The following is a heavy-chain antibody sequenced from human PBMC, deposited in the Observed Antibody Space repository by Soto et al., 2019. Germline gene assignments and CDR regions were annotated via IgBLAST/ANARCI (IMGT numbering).Heavy chain of an antibody. CDR3: ASSVAKYYYYGIDV. J-gene: IGHJ6*02. Sequence: QVQLVQSGAEVKKPGSSVKVSCKASGDTFSSYAISWVRQAPGQGLEWMGGIIPILGTANYAQKFQGRVTITATEYTSTAYMGLSTLRSEDTAVYYCASSVAKYYYYGIDVWGQGTTVTVSS. D-gene: IGHD5-12*01. CDR2: IIPILGTA. CDR1: GDTFSSYA. V-gene: IGHV1-69*12.